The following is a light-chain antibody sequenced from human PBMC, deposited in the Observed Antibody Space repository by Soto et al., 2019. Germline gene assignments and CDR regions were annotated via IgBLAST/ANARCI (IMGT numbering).Light chain of an antibody. CDR1: QSINSN. J-gene: IGKJ1*01. V-gene: IGKV3-15*01. CDR2: RAS. CDR3: QQYDNWPPWT. Sequence: EIVMTQSPATLSVSPGERVTLSCRASQSINSNLAWYQQKPGQAPRLLIYRASTRATGIPARFSGSGSGTEFTLTISSLQSEDFAFYYCQQYDNWPPWTFGQGTKVEIK.